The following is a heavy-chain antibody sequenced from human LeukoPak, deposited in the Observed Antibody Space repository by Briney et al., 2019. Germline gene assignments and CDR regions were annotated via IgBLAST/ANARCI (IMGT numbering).Heavy chain of an antibody. J-gene: IGHJ5*02. CDR1: GGSISSYY. CDR2: VYTSGCT. CDR3: ARGGASSETSSKFGTTWFDP. D-gene: IGHD1-7*01. V-gene: IGHV4-4*07. Sequence: PSDTLSLTCIVSGGSISSYYWSWIRQPAATGLEWIGGVYTSGCTNYSPSLTSPVTMSVDESRNQFFLKMTSVTVADTAVYYCARGGASSETSSKFGTTWFDPWGQGTLVTVSS.